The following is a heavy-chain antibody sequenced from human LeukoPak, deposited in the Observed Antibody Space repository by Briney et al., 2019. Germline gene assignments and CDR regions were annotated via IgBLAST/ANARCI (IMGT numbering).Heavy chain of an antibody. D-gene: IGHD1-7*01. Sequence: SETLSLTCTVSGGSVSSGSYYWTWIRQPPGKGLEWIGNVYYSGSTNQNPSLKSRVTISVDTSKNQFSLKLSSVTAADTAVYYCARGANWNYDYWGQGTLVTVSS. V-gene: IGHV4-61*01. CDR3: ARGANWNYDY. CDR1: GGSVSSGSYY. CDR2: VYYSGST. J-gene: IGHJ4*02.